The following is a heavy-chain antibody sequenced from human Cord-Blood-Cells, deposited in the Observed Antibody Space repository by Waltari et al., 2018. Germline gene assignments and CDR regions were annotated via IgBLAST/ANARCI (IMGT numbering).Heavy chain of an antibody. CDR2: INHSGST. V-gene: IGHV4-34*01. CDR1: GGSFSGYY. Sequence: QVQLQQWGAGLLKPSETLSLTCAVYGGSFSGYYWSWIRQPPGKGLEWIGEINHSGSTNYTPSLKSGVTISVDTSKNQFSLKLSSVTAADTAVYYCASTCEGTAMVTFGAFDIWGQGTMVTVSS. CDR3: ASTCEGTAMVTFGAFDI. D-gene: IGHD5-18*01. J-gene: IGHJ3*02.